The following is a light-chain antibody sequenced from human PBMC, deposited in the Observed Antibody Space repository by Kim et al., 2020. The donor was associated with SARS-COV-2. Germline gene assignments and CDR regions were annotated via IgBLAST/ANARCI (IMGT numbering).Light chain of an antibody. CDR3: QQCGSSLT. Sequence: SLSPGERATLSCRASQTITGSCLAWYQQKPGQPPSLLIYRASRRAEGIPDRFSASGFGTDFTLTVSRLEPEDFAVYYCQQCGSSLTFGGGTKLEIK. CDR2: RAS. CDR1: QTITGSC. J-gene: IGKJ4*01. V-gene: IGKV3-20*01.